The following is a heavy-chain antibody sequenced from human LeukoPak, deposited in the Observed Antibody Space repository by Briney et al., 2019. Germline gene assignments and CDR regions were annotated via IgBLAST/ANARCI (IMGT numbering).Heavy chain of an antibody. J-gene: IGHJ6*04. Sequence: GGSLSLFCAASGFTFSSYSMNWVRQAPGKGLEWVSSISSSSSYIYYADSVEGRLTISRDNAKNSLYMQINSLRAEDTAVYYCAELGITMIGGVWGKGTTVTISS. CDR2: ISSSSSYI. V-gene: IGHV3-21*01. CDR1: GFTFSSYS. CDR3: AELGITMIGGV. D-gene: IGHD3-10*02.